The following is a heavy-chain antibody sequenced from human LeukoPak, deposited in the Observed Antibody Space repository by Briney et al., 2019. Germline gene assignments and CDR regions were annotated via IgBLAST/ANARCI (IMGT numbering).Heavy chain of an antibody. J-gene: IGHJ3*02. D-gene: IGHD3-22*01. CDR3: ARARWDSSGYYYTAFDI. Sequence: SVKVSCKASGYTFTSYDINWVRQATGQGLEWMGWMNPNRGNTGNAQKFQGRVTMTRNTSISTAYLELSSLRSEDTAVYYCARARWDSSGYYYTAFDIWGQGTMVTVSS. CDR1: GYTFTSYD. CDR2: MNPNRGNT. V-gene: IGHV1-8*01.